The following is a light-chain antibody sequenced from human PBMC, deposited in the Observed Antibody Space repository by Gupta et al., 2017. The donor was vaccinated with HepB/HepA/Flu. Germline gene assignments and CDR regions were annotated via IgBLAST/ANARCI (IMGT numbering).Light chain of an antibody. CDR1: SSNIGTAYD. Sequence: QSVLTPPPSVSGAPGQRVTISCPGSSSNIGTAYDVQWYQHLPGTAPKLLIYGNTDRPSGVPDRFSGSKSGTSASLAITGLQAEDESDYFCQAYDISLNIVVCGGGTRLTVL. V-gene: IGLV1-40*01. CDR3: QAYDISLNIVV. CDR2: GNT. J-gene: IGLJ2*01.